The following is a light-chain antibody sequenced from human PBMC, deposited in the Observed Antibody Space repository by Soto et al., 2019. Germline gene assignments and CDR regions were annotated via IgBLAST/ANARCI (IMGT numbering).Light chain of an antibody. CDR1: SSDVGGYKY. CDR3: GSFTTSRIWV. J-gene: IGLJ3*02. V-gene: IGLV2-14*01. Sequence: QSALTQPASVSGSPGQSITISCTGTSSDVGGYKYVSWYQQHPGKTPKLMIYEVSNRPSGVSNRFSGSKSGNTASLTISGLQVEDEAEYFCGSFTTSRIWVFGGGTKVTVL. CDR2: EVS.